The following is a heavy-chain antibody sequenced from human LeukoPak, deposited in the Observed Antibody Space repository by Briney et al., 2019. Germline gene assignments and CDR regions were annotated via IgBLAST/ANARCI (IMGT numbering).Heavy chain of an antibody. CDR3: ARLRVHGDYGSFRYYYYYYMDV. CDR1: GFTFSSYG. CDR2: ISYDGSNK. V-gene: IGHV3-30*12. D-gene: IGHD4-17*01. J-gene: IGHJ6*03. Sequence: GGSLRLSCAASGFTFSSYGMHWVRQAPGKGLEWVAVISYDGSNKYYADSVKGRFTISRDNSKNTLYLQMSSLSAEDTAVYYCARLRVHGDYGSFRYYYYYYMDVWGKGTTVTVSS.